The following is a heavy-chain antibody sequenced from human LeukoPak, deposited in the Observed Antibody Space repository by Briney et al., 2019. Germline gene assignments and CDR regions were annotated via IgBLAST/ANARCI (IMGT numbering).Heavy chain of an antibody. J-gene: IGHJ4*02. D-gene: IGHD3-22*01. CDR1: GFTFSDYY. Sequence: PGGSLRLSCAASGFTFSDYYINWIRQAPGKGLDWVAVIWYDGSNKYYADSVKGRFTISRDNSKNTLYLQMNSLRAEDTAVYYCAKEGLSGYYDSSGYDYWGQGTLVTVSS. CDR3: AKEGLSGYYDSSGYDY. CDR2: IWYDGSNK. V-gene: IGHV3-33*06.